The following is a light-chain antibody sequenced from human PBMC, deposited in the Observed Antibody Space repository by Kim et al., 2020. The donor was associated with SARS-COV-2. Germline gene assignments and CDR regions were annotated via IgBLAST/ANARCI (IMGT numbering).Light chain of an antibody. Sequence: EIVLTQSPGTLSLSPGEGDTLSCRASQTVSSNYVAWYQQKPGQAPRLLIYAASSRATGIPDRFSGSGSGTDFTLTISRLEPEDFAVYYCQQYGGSPPTFGQGTKLEIK. CDR1: QTVSSNY. CDR2: AAS. V-gene: IGKV3-20*01. CDR3: QQYGGSPPT. J-gene: IGKJ2*01.